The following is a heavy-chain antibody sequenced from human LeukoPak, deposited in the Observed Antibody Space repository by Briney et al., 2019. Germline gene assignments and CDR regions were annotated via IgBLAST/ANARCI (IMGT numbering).Heavy chain of an antibody. V-gene: IGHV3-23*01. CDR3: AKPYSGYDSFDY. CDR1: GFTLSSYA. Sequence: PGGSLRLSCAASGFTLSSYAMSWVRQAPGKGLEWVSAISGSGGSTYYADSVKGRFTISRDNSKNTLYLQMNSLRAEDTAVYYCAKPYSGYDSFDYWGQGTLVTVSS. J-gene: IGHJ4*02. CDR2: ISGSGGST. D-gene: IGHD5-12*01.